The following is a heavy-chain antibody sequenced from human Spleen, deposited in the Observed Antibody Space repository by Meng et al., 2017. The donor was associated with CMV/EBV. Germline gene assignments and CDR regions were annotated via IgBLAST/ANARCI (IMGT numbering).Heavy chain of an antibody. CDR2: ISYDGRNT. CDR1: GFTVSSSA. V-gene: IGHV3-30*04. CDR3: ARNGYDFWTPFDY. D-gene: IGHD3-3*01. Sequence: ASGFTVSSSALHWVRQAPRKGLELVAVISYDGRNTYYADSVNGRFTISRDNSKNTLYLQMNSLRAEDTAVYYCARNGYDFWTPFDYWGQGTLVTVSS. J-gene: IGHJ4*02.